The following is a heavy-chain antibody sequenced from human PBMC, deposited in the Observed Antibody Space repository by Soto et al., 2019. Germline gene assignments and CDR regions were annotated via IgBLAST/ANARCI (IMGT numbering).Heavy chain of an antibody. Sequence: GGSLRLSCAASGFTFSSYWLSWVRQAPGKGLEWVANIKQDGSEKYYVDLVKGRFTISRDNAKDSLSLQMNSLRAEDTALYYCAVSSGWYGLIDFWGQGTLVTVSS. D-gene: IGHD6-19*01. CDR1: GFTFSSYW. J-gene: IGHJ4*02. CDR3: AVSSGWYGLIDF. V-gene: IGHV3-7*01. CDR2: IKQDGSEK.